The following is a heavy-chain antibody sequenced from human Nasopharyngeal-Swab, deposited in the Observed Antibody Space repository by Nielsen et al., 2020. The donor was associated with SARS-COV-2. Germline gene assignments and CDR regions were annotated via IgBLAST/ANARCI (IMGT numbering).Heavy chain of an antibody. V-gene: IGHV4-39*01. J-gene: IGHJ4*02. CDR1: GGSISSSSYY. D-gene: IGHD2-2*01. Sequence: SETLSLTCTVSGGSISSSSYYWGWIRQPPGKGREWIGSIYYSGSTYYNPSLKSRVTISVDTSKNQFSLKLSSVTAADTAVYYCARQHQLLGDYWGQGTLVTVSS. CDR2: IYYSGST. CDR3: ARQHQLLGDY.